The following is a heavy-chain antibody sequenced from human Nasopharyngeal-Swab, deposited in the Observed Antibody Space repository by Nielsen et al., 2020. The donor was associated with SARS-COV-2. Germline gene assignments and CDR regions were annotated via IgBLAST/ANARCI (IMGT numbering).Heavy chain of an antibody. CDR2: IGTAGDT. CDR3: ASGTVTLLHY. Sequence: GESLKISCAASGFTFSSYDMHWVRQATGKGLEWVSAIGTAGDTCYPGSVKGRFTISRENAKNSLYLQMNSLRAEDTAVYYCASGTVTLLHYWGQGTLVTVSS. CDR1: GFTFSSYD. D-gene: IGHD4-23*01. J-gene: IGHJ4*02. V-gene: IGHV3-13*01.